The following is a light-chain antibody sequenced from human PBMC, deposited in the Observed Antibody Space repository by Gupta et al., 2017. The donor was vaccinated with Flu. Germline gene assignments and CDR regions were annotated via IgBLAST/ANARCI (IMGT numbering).Light chain of an antibody. Sequence: CPAPLAVTPVQITTSSCRASQSASHLAWYQQKPSQAPRPLIYDASTRATGIPARFSGSGSGTDFTLTISSLQSEDFAVYYCQQDNIWPLTFGEGTKVEI. CDR1: QSASH. CDR2: DAS. J-gene: IGKJ1*01. V-gene: IGKV3-15*01. CDR3: QQDNIWPLT.